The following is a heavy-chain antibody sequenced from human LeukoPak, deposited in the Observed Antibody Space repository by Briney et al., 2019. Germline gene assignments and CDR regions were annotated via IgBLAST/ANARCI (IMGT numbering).Heavy chain of an antibody. Sequence: GGSLRLSCVASGFTFSSYAIHWVRQAPGKGLEWVAVISYDGTNKYSADSVKGRLSISRDNSKNTVSLQMNSLTTEDMGVYYCARDRSSGWFSVSYYFYSLDVWGKGTTVTVSS. D-gene: IGHD6-19*01. CDR1: GFTFSSYA. J-gene: IGHJ6*04. CDR2: ISYDGTNK. CDR3: ARDRSSGWFSVSYYFYSLDV. V-gene: IGHV3-30*04.